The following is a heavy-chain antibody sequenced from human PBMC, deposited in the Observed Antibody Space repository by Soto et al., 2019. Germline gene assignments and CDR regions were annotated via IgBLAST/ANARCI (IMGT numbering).Heavy chain of an antibody. Sequence: SVKVSCKASGGTFSSYAISWVRQAPGQGLEWMGGIIPIFGTANCAQKFQGRVTITADESTSTAYMELSSLRSEDTAVYYCARDGYNNNWFDPWGQGTLVTVSS. CDR2: IIPIFGTA. J-gene: IGHJ5*02. CDR1: GGTFSSYA. D-gene: IGHD5-12*01. V-gene: IGHV1-69*13. CDR3: ARDGYNNNWFDP.